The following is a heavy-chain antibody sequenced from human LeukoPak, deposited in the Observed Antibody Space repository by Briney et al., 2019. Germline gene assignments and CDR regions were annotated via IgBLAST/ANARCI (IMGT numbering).Heavy chain of an antibody. D-gene: IGHD1-26*01. V-gene: IGHV3-30*04. J-gene: IGHJ4*02. CDR3: AREWELLPDDY. Sequence: GGSLRLSCAASGFTFNKYAIHWVRQAPGKGLEWVTVISYDGSYKDYPDSVKGRFTISRDNSKNTLYLQMNSLRPEDTAVYYCAREWELLPDDYWGQGTLVTVSS. CDR2: ISYDGSYK. CDR1: GFTFNKYA.